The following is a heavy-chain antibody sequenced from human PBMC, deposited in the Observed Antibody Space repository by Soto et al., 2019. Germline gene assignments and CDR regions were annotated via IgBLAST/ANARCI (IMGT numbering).Heavy chain of an antibody. CDR3: AHGRSVGSTYYFEY. Sequence: QITLKESGPTLVKPTQTLTLTCTFSGFSLSTGAVCVGWIRQPPGEALEWLALVYYNDDIRYSPSLKDRLTITKDTSKKQVVLTLTNMDLVDTATYFCAHGRSVGSTYYFEYWGQGTLVTVSS. D-gene: IGHD2-2*03. CDR2: VYYNDDI. J-gene: IGHJ4*02. CDR1: GFSLSTGAVC. V-gene: IGHV2-5*01.